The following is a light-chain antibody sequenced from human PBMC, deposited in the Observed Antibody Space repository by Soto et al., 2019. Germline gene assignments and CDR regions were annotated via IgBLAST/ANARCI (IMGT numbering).Light chain of an antibody. CDR3: QQYNSFSLIT. J-gene: IGKJ5*01. CDR2: DAS. V-gene: IGKV1-5*01. CDR1: QSISRW. Sequence: DIQMTQSPSTLSASVGDRVTITCRASQSISRWLAWYQQKPGKAPKILISDASILENGVPSRFSCTGSGTEFTLTISNLQPDDFATYFCQQYNSFSLITFGQGTRLEN.